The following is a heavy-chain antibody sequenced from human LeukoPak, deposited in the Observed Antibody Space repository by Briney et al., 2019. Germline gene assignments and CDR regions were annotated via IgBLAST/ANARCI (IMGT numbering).Heavy chain of an antibody. CDR3: ARVASPGYNWFDP. CDR1: GFTFSSYE. Sequence: GGSLRLSCAASGFTFSSYEMNWVRQAPGKGLEWVSYISSSGSTIYYADSVKGRFTISRDNAKNSLYLQMNSLRAEDTAVYYCARVASPGYNWFDPWGQGTLVTVSS. J-gene: IGHJ5*02. V-gene: IGHV3-48*03. CDR2: ISSSGSTI.